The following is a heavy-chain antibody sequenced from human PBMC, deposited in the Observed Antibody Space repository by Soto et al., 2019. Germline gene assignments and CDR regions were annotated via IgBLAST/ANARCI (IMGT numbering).Heavy chain of an antibody. CDR1: GFTFSSYW. CDR3: ARETRSTIHPTYYYMDV. D-gene: IGHD5-12*01. Sequence: EVQLVESGGGLVQPGGSLRLSCAASGFTFSSYWMSWVRQAPGKGLEWVANIKQDGSEKYYVDSVKGRFTISRDNAKNSLYLQMNSLRAEDTAVYYCARETRSTIHPTYYYMDVWGKGTTVTVSS. J-gene: IGHJ6*03. V-gene: IGHV3-7*01. CDR2: IKQDGSEK.